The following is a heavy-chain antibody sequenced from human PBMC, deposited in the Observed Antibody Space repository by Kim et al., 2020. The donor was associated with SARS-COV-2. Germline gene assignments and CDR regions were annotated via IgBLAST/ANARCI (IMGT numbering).Heavy chain of an antibody. J-gene: IGHJ4*02. V-gene: IGHV3-9*01. Sequence: GGSLRLSCAASAFNFDDYGMHWVRHAPGKGLEWVSGISWDSSSKGYADSVKGRFTISRDNAKNSLYLQMNSLRAEDTALYHGAKAIRGYYDSSGYYYEGIDSWGQGIQVTVTS. CDR3: AKAIRGYYDSSGYYYEGIDS. CDR2: ISWDSSSK. CDR1: AFNFDDYG. D-gene: IGHD3-22*01.